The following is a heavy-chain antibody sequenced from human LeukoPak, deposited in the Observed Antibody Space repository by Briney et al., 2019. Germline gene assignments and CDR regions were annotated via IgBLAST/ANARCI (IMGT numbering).Heavy chain of an antibody. V-gene: IGHV3-23*01. CDR3: GKRELWHGSGEDA. Sequence: GGSLRLSCAASGFTFNNYAMSWFRQTPGKGLEWVSAISGSGGRTYYAESVKGRFSISRDNFKNTLYLQMHSLRAEDTAVYYCGKRELWHGSGEDAWGQGTTVTVSS. J-gene: IGHJ6*02. CDR1: GFTFNNYA. D-gene: IGHD3-10*01. CDR2: ISGSGGRT.